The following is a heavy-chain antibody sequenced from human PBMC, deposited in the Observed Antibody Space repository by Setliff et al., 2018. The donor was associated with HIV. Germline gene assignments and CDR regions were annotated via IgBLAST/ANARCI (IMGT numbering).Heavy chain of an antibody. V-gene: IGHV1-69*10. CDR2: ILPMLNIA. D-gene: IGHD3-9*01. CDR3: AREIPDYYDILTGYNIPNAFDI. CDR1: GGTFSSYT. J-gene: IGHJ3*02. Sequence: SVKVSCKASGGTFSSYTINWVRQAPGQGLEWMGGILPMLNIANFTQKFQGRVTITADKSTDTAYMELSSLRYEDTAVYCCAREIPDYYDILTGYNIPNAFDIWGQGTMVTVSS.